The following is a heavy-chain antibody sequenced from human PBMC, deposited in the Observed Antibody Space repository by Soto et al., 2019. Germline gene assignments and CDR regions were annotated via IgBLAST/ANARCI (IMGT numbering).Heavy chain of an antibody. CDR3: ASTAGIAAAGTYLHH. CDR2: IYQSGST. Sequence: SETLSLTCAVSGGSISSINWWSWVRQPPGKGLEWIGEIYQSGSTNYNPSLKSRVTISVDKSKNHFSLKLNSVTAADTAIYYCASTAGIAAAGTYLHHCSQGTLVTVST. V-gene: IGHV4-4*02. J-gene: IGHJ1*01. CDR1: GGSISSINW. D-gene: IGHD6-13*01.